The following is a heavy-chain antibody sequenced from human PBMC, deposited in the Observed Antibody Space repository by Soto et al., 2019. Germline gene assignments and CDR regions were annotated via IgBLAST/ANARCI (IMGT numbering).Heavy chain of an antibody. CDR3: AARKILIAAAGPDAKTDDF. CDR2: ISYDGSNK. CDR1: GFTFSSYG. D-gene: IGHD6-13*01. V-gene: IGHV3-30*03. J-gene: IGHJ4*02. Sequence: GGSLRLSCAASGFTFSSYGMHWVRQAPGKGLEWVAVISYDGSNKYYADSVKGRFTISRDNSKNTLYLQMNSLRAEDTAVYYCAARKILIAAAGPDAKTDDFWGQGTLVTVSS.